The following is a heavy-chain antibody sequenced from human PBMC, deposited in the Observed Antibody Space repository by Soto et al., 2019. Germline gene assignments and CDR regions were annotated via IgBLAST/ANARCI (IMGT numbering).Heavy chain of an antibody. CDR1: GDSVSSSSYY. V-gene: IGHV4-39*01. Sequence: PSETLSLTCSVSGDSVSSSSYYWGWIRQSPGEGLEWIGNIHNNGGTQYNPSLDSRVTISVDTSANQFSLRLTSVTAADTAVYYCAKRPLMVGGSFEYWGQGTLVTVSS. J-gene: IGHJ4*02. D-gene: IGHD1-26*01. CDR3: AKRPLMVGGSFEY. CDR2: IHNNGGT.